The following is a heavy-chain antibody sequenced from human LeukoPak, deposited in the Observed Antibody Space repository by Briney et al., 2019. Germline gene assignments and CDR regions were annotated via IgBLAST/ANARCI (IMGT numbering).Heavy chain of an antibody. D-gene: IGHD2-21*02. V-gene: IGHV4-4*07. J-gene: IGHJ2*01. CDR3: ARTTAHWYFDL. CDR1: GVSISSYY. Sequence: SETLSLTCTVSGVSISSYYWSWIRIRQPAGRGLEWIGRIHSSGNTNYNPSLKGRVTMSVDTSKNQFSLSLTSVSAADTAVYYCARTTAHWYFDLWGRGTLVSVSS. CDR2: IHSSGNT.